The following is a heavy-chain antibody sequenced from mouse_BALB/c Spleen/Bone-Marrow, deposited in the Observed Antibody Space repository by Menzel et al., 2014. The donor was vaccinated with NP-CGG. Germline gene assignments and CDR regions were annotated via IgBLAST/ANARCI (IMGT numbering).Heavy chain of an antibody. Sequence: EVQVVESGGGLVQPGGSRQLSCAASGFTFSSFAMHWVRQAPEKGLEWVAYISSGSSTIYYADTVMGRFTIPRDNPKNTLFLQMTSLRSEDTAMYYCARSGSSSGYVDYWGQGASRTIPS. CDR2: ISSGSSTI. CDR1: GFTFSSFA. CDR3: ARSGSSSGYVDY. D-gene: IGHD1-1*01. V-gene: IGHV5-17*02. J-gene: IGHJ2*02.